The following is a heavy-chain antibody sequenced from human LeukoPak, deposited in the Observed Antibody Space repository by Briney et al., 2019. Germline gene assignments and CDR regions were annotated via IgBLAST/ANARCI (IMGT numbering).Heavy chain of an antibody. Sequence: SVKVSCKASGGTFSSYAIGWVRQAPGQGLEWMGGIIPIFGTANYAQKFQGRVTITADESTSTAYMKVSSLRSEDTAVYYCARVSRTSMVRGIITFDYWGRGTLVTVSS. CDR1: GGTFSSYA. J-gene: IGHJ4*02. CDR2: IIPIFGTA. V-gene: IGHV1-69*01. D-gene: IGHD3-10*01. CDR3: ARVSRTSMVRGIITFDY.